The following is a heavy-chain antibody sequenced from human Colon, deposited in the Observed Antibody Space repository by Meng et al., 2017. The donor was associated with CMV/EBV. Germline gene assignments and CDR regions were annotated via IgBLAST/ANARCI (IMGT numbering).Heavy chain of an antibody. Sequence: SETLSLTCNVSGASISSMIYYWGWIRQSPGKGLEWIGSIYYSGTTYHNPSFKSRVTISIDTSKNQFSLRLRSVTVADTAVYYCARSSGYKAFLDYWGLGMQVTVSS. CDR2: IYYSGTT. CDR3: ARSSGYKAFLDY. V-gene: IGHV4-39*07. D-gene: IGHD5-12*01. J-gene: IGHJ4*02. CDR1: GASISSMIYY.